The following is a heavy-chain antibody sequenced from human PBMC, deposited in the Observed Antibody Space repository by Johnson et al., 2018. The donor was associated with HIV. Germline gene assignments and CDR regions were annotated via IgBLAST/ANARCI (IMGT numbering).Heavy chain of an antibody. D-gene: IGHD3-3*01. CDR3: AREGIRGLMTTFGVAHPHDAFDL. CDR1: AFTFSSYA. J-gene: IGHJ3*01. V-gene: IGHV3-30*04. CDR2: ISYDGSKK. Sequence: QVQLVESGGGVVQPGRSLRLSCAASAFTFSSYALHWVRQAPGKGLEWVAVISYDGSKKYFADSVKCRFTLSSDHSKNTVYLQMNSLRAEETAGYYCAREGIRGLMTTFGVAHPHDAFDLWGQGTMVTVSS.